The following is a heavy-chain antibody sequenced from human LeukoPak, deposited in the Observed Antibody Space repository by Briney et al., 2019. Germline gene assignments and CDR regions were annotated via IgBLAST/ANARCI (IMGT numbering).Heavy chain of an antibody. CDR1: GYTFTSYD. D-gene: IGHD2-2*02. CDR2: MNPNSGNT. J-gene: IGHJ4*02. Sequence: GASVKVSRKASGYTFTSYDINWVRQATGQGLEWMGWMNPNSGNTGYAQKFQGRVTMTRNTSISTAYMELSSLRSEDTAVYYCARGLRGYCSSTSCYTYYFDYWGQGTLVTVSS. V-gene: IGHV1-8*01. CDR3: ARGLRGYCSSTSCYTYYFDY.